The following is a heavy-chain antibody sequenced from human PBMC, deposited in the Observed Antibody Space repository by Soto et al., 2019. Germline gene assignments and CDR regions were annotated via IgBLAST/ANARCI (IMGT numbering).Heavy chain of an antibody. Sequence: QVQLVQSGAEVRRPGASVKVSCKASGYTFTMYSVQWVRQAPGQRLEWMGWINAGNGDTKYSQNLQGRITITRDTSASTAYMGLSSLGSEDTAVYYCARYPDVWGKGTTVTVYS. CDR1: GYTFTMYS. V-gene: IGHV1-3*01. J-gene: IGHJ6*04. CDR3: ARYPDV. CDR2: INAGNGDT.